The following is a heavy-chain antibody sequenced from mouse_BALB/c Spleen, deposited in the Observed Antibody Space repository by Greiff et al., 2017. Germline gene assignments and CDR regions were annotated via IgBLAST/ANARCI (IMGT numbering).Heavy chain of an antibody. Sequence: VQLQESGPGLVKPSQSLSLTCTVTGYSITSDYAWNWIRQFPGNKLEWMGYISYSGSTSYNPSLKSRISITRDTSKNQFFPQLNSVTTEDTATYYCARDWDRGTYWGQGTLVTVSA. CDR3: ARDWDRGTY. CDR1: GYSITSDYA. J-gene: IGHJ3*01. CDR2: ISYSGST. V-gene: IGHV3-2*02. D-gene: IGHD4-1*01.